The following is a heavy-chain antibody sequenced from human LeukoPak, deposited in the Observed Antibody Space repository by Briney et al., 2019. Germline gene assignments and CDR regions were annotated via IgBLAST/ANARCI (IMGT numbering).Heavy chain of an antibody. CDR3: ARGAAAGPFDY. J-gene: IGHJ4*02. D-gene: IGHD6-13*01. V-gene: IGHV3-21*01. CDR2: ISSSSSYI. Sequence: GGSLRLSCTASGFTFSSYSMNWVRQAPGKGLEWVSSISSSSSYIYYADSVKGRFTISRDNAKNSLYLQMNSLRAEDTAVYYCARGAAAGPFDYWGQGTLVTVSP. CDR1: GFTFSSYS.